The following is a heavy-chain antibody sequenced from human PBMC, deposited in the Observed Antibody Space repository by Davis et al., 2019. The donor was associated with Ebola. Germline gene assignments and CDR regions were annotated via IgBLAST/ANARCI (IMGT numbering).Heavy chain of an antibody. CDR3: ARRVATSFWYFDL. D-gene: IGHD5-12*01. J-gene: IGHJ2*01. Sequence: KVSCKGSGYSFTSYWIGWVRQMPGKGLEWMGIIYPGDSDTRYSPSFQGQVTISADKSSSTAYLQWSSLKASDTAMYYCARRVATSFWYFDLWGRGTLVTVSS. CDR1: GYSFTSYW. CDR2: IYPGDSDT. V-gene: IGHV5-51*01.